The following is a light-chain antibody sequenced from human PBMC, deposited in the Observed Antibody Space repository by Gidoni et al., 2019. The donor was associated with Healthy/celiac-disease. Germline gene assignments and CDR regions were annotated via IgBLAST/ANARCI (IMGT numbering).Light chain of an antibody. CDR2: DAS. V-gene: IGKV3-11*01. J-gene: IGKJ4*01. Sequence: DIVFTQPPATLSLSPGERATLSCRARQSVSSYLAWYQQKPGQAPRLLIYDASNRATGIPARFSGSGSGTDFTLTISSLEPEDFAVYYCQQRSNWPPLTFGGGTKVEIK. CDR3: QQRSNWPPLT. CDR1: QSVSSY.